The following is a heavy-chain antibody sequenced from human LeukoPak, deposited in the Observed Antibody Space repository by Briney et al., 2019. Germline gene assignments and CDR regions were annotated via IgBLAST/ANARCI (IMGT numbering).Heavy chain of an antibody. CDR3: ARARMPSGDLYYYGMDV. CDR1: GFTFSSYA. D-gene: IGHD3-10*01. Sequence: GGSLRLSCAASGFTFSSYAMHWVRQAPGKGLEYVSAFSSNGDSTYYANSVKGRFSISRDNSKNTLYLQMGSLRPEDMAVYYCARARMPSGDLYYYGMDVWGQGTTVTVSS. J-gene: IGHJ6*02. CDR2: FSSNGDST. V-gene: IGHV3-64*01.